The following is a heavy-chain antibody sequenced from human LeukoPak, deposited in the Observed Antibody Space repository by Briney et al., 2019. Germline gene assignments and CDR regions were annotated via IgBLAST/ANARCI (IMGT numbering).Heavy chain of an antibody. CDR3: ARRYFDY. V-gene: IGHV3-23*05. Sequence: GGSLRLSCTASGFTFSDYAMSWVRQAPRKGLEWVSSINGHENLIYYADSVKGRFTISRDNAKNSLYLQMNSLRAEDTAVYYCARRYFDYWGQGTLVTVSS. CDR2: INGHENLI. CDR1: GFTFSDYA. J-gene: IGHJ4*02.